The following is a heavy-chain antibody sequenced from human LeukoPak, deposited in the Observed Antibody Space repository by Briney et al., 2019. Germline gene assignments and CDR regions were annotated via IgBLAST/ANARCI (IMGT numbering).Heavy chain of an antibody. J-gene: IGHJ3*02. V-gene: IGHV3-21*01. CDR2: ISSSSSYI. D-gene: IGHD2-2*01. CDR3: ARVSLPYCSSTSCYDWDDAFDI. Sequence: PGGSLRLSCAASGFTFSSYSMNWVRQAPGKGLEWVSSISSSSSYIYYADSVKGRFTISRDNAKNSLYLQMNSLRAEDTAVYYCARVSLPYCSSTSCYDWDDAFDIWGQGTMVTVSS. CDR1: GFTFSSYS.